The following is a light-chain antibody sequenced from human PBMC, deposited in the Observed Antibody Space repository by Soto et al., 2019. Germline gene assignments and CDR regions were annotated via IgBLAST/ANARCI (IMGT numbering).Light chain of an antibody. CDR2: KAS. J-gene: IGKJ1*01. CDR3: QHFNSYPLT. Sequence: DIQMTQSPSTLSASVGDRVTITCRASQSISSWLAWYQQKPGKAPKLLINKASSLESGVPSSFSGSGSGTEFTLTISSLQPDDFATYYCQHFNSYPLTFGEGTKVEIK. CDR1: QSISSW. V-gene: IGKV1-5*03.